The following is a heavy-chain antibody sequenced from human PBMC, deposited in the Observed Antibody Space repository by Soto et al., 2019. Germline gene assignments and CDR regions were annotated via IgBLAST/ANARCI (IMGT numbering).Heavy chain of an antibody. D-gene: IGHD6-19*01. CDR1: GFTFSSYG. Sequence: GGSLRLSCAASGFTFSSYGMHWVRQAPGKGLEWVAVISYDGSHKYYADSVKGRFTISRDNSKNTLYLQMNSLRAEDTALYYCANEPPGGGWYGDYWGQGTLVTVSS. J-gene: IGHJ4*02. CDR2: ISYDGSHK. V-gene: IGHV3-30*18. CDR3: ANEPPGGGWYGDY.